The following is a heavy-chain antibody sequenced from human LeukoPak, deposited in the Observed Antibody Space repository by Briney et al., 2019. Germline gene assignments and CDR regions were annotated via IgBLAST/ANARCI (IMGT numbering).Heavy chain of an antibody. CDR1: GGSISSYY. V-gene: IGHV4-59*01. J-gene: IGHJ4*02. D-gene: IGHD3-22*01. CDR3: ARVTYYYDSSGYPQDYFDY. CDR2: IYYSGST. Sequence: SETLSLTCTVSGGSISSYYWSWIRQPPGKGLEWIGYIYYSGSTNYNPSLKSQVTISVDTSKNQFSLKLSSVTAADTAVYYCARVTYYYDSSGYPQDYFDYWGQGTLVTVSS.